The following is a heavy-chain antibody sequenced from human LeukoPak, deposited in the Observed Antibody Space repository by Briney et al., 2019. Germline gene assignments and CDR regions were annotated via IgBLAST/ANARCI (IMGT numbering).Heavy chain of an antibody. CDR2: ICTSGST. CDR3: ARDQYYYDSSDAFDI. V-gene: IGHV4-4*07. CDR1: GGSISSYY. Sequence: PSEALSLTCTVSGGSISSYYWSWIRQPAGKGLEWIGRICTSGSTNYNPSLKSRVTMSVDTSKNQFSLKLSSVTAADTAVYYCARDQYYYDSSDAFDIWGQGTMVTVSS. J-gene: IGHJ3*02. D-gene: IGHD3-22*01.